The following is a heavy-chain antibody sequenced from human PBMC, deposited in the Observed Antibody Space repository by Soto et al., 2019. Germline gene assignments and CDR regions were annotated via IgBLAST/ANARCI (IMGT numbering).Heavy chain of an antibody. J-gene: IGHJ5*02. Sequence: QVQLVQSGAEVKKPGASVKVSCKASGYTFTGYYMHWVRQAPGQGLEWMGWINPNSGGTNYAQKFQGWVSMTRDTSISTAYRERSRLRSDDTAVYYCARGGDSYCSGGSCYSWYDPWGQGTLVTVSS. CDR2: INPNSGGT. V-gene: IGHV1-2*04. D-gene: IGHD2-15*01. CDR1: GYTFTGYY. CDR3: ARGGDSYCSGGSCYSWYDP.